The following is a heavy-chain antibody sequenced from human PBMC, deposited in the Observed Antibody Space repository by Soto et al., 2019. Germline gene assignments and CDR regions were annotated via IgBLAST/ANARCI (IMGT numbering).Heavy chain of an antibody. J-gene: IGHJ6*02. D-gene: IGHD2-15*01. CDR1: GYTFTSYA. Sequence: ASVKVSCKASGYTFTSYAMHWVLQAPGQRLEWMGWINAGNGNTKYSQKFQGRVTITRDTSASTAYMELSSLRSEDTAVYYCASLYSGAYYYGMDVWGQGTTVTVSS. CDR3: ASLYSGAYYYGMDV. CDR2: INAGNGNT. V-gene: IGHV1-3*01.